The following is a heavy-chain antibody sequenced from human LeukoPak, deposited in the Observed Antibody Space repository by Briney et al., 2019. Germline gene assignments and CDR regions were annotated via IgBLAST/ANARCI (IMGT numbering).Heavy chain of an antibody. Sequence: SETLSLTCTVSGGSISSYYWSWIRQPPGKGLEWIGYIYHSGSTYYNPSLKSRVTISVDRSKNQFSLKLSSVTAADTAVYYCATLTTVTYKQNYYYYGMDVWGQGTTVTVSS. V-gene: IGHV4-59*04. CDR2: IYHSGST. CDR3: ATLTTVTYKQNYYYYGMDV. J-gene: IGHJ6*02. CDR1: GGSISSYY. D-gene: IGHD4-17*01.